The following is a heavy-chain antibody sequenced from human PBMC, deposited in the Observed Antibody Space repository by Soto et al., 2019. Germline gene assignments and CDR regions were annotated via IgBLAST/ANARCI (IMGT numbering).Heavy chain of an antibody. CDR3: ARDLEASGYCSGGSCYPPLYNWFDP. V-gene: IGHV1-69*04. D-gene: IGHD2-15*01. CDR2: IIPILGIA. J-gene: IGHJ5*02. CDR1: GGTFSSYT. Sequence: SVKVSCKASGGTFSSYTISWVRQAPGQGLEWMGRIIPILGIANYAQKFQGRVTITADKSTSTAYMELSSLRSEDTAVYYCARDLEASGYCSGGSCYPPLYNWFDPWGQGTLVTVSS.